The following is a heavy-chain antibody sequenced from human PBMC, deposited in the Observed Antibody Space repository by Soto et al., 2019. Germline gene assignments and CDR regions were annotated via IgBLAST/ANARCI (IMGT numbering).Heavy chain of an antibody. J-gene: IGHJ4*02. Sequence: SETLSLTCTVSGGSISSYYWSWIRQPPGKGLEWIGSIYYSGSTTCNPSLQSRVTMSVDTSKNQLSLKVSSVTAADTAVYYCARHNYGSGSTYFDYVGPGNPGHRLL. D-gene: IGHD3-10*01. CDR2: IYYSGST. CDR3: ARHNYGSGSTYFDY. V-gene: IGHV4-59*08. CDR1: GGSISSYY.